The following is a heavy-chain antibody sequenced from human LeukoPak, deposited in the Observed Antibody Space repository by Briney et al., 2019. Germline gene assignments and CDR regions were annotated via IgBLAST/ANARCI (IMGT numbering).Heavy chain of an antibody. D-gene: IGHD3-16*01. CDR3: ARDWGRYYYYMDV. CDR1: GGSISSGDYY. Sequence: PSETLSLTCTVSGGSISSGDYYWSWIRQPAGKGLEWIGRIYTSGSTNYNPSLKSRVTISVDTSKNQFSLKLSSVTAADTAVYYCARDWGRYYYYMDVWGKGTTVTVSS. J-gene: IGHJ6*03. V-gene: IGHV4-61*02. CDR2: IYTSGST.